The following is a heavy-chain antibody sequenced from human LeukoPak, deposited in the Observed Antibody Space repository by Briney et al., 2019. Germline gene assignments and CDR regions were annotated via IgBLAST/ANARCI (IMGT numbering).Heavy chain of an antibody. Sequence: GGSLRLSCAASGSTFSSLVMSWVRQTPGKGLEWVSSINGRGSDTHYADSVKGRFTTSRDNSKDTLYLQMNSLRTEDTAIYYCGKEVGGSGTYYLHYWGQGTLVTVSS. J-gene: IGHJ4*02. V-gene: IGHV3-23*01. D-gene: IGHD3-10*01. CDR1: GSTFSSLV. CDR2: INGRGSDT. CDR3: GKEVGGSGTYYLHY.